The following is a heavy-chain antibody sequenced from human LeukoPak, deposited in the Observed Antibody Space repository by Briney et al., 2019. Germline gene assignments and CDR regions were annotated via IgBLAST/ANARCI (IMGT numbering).Heavy chain of an antibody. V-gene: IGHV1-2*02. J-gene: IGHJ6*03. CDR2: INPNSGGT. D-gene: IGHD1-14*01. Sequence: ASVKVSCKASGYTFTGYYMHWVRQAPGQGLEWMGWINPNSGGTNYAQKFQGRVTMTRDTSISTAYMELSRLRSDDTAVYYCARTEQVDYYMDVWGKGTTVTVSS. CDR3: ARTEQVDYYMDV. CDR1: GYTFTGYY.